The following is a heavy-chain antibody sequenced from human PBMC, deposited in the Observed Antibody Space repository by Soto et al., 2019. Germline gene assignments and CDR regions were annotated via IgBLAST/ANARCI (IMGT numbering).Heavy chain of an antibody. V-gene: IGHV3-9*01. J-gene: IGHJ6*02. CDR3: AKDSGYSYGFRGMDV. CDR2: ISWNSGSI. Sequence: EVQLVESGGGLVQPGRSLRLSCAASGFTFDDYAMHWVRQAPGKGLEWVSGISWNSGSIGYADSVKGRFTISRDNAXXSLYLQMNSLRAEDTALYYCAKDSGYSYGFRGMDVWGQGTTVTVSS. D-gene: IGHD5-18*01. CDR1: GFTFDDYA.